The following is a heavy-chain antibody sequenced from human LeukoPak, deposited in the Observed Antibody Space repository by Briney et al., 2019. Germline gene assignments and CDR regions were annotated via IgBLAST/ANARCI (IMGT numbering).Heavy chain of an antibody. J-gene: IGHJ4*02. V-gene: IGHV3-30-3*01. Sequence: PGGSLRLSCAASGFTFSSYATHWVRQAPGKGLEWVAVISYDGSNKYYADSVKGRFTISRDNSKNTLYLQMNSLRAEDTAVYYCAREGSSWAAYYFDYWGQGTLVTVSS. CDR1: GFTFSSYA. D-gene: IGHD6-13*01. CDR3: AREGSSWAAYYFDY. CDR2: ISYDGSNK.